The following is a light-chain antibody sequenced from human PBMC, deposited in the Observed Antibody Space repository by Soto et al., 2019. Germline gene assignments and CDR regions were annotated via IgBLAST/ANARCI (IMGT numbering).Light chain of an antibody. CDR1: QSVGNN. CDR3: QQYSDWPRT. Sequence: ILMTQSPATLSVSPGEGATLSCRARQSVGNNLAWYQQIPGQAPRLVMFGTSTRATGIPARFSGGGSGTEFTLTISSLQSEDFAVYYCQQYSDWPRTFGQGTKVEIK. J-gene: IGKJ1*01. V-gene: IGKV3-15*01. CDR2: GTS.